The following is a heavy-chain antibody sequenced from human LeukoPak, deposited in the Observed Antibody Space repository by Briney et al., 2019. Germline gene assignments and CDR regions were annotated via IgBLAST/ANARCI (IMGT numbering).Heavy chain of an antibody. Sequence: GGSLRLSCAASGFTFSSYAMHWVRQAPGKGLEWVAVISYDGSNKYYADSVKGRFTISRDNAKNSLYLQMNSLRAEDTAVYYCARGLDTGIDYWGQGTLVTVSS. CDR2: ISYDGSNK. D-gene: IGHD5-18*01. J-gene: IGHJ4*02. CDR3: ARGLDTGIDY. CDR1: GFTFSSYA. V-gene: IGHV3-30*04.